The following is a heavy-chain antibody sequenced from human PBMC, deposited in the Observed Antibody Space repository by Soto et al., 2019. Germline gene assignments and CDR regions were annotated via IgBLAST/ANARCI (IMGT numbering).Heavy chain of an antibody. CDR3: GGGYYYDSSGYYYIYPY. D-gene: IGHD3-22*01. J-gene: IGHJ4*02. V-gene: IGHV1-58*01. CDR2: IVVGSGNT. Sequence: SVKVSCKASGFTFTSSAVQWVRQARGQRLEWIGWIVVGSGNTNYAQKFQERVTITRDMSTSTAYMELSSLRSEDTAVYYCGGGYYYDSSGYYYIYPYWGQGTLVTVSS. CDR1: GFTFTSSA.